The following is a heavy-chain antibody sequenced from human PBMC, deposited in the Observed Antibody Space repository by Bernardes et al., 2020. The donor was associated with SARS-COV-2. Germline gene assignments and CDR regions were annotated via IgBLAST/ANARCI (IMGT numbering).Heavy chain of an antibody. V-gene: IGHV3-23*01. Sequence: GGSLRLSCAASGFTFSNFGMAWVRQAPGKRLEWVSTINGAGENTHYADSVKGRFTISRDNSKNTVYLQMNGLRAEDTALYFCSKDAGAGSVVFFDYWGQGTAVTVSS. CDR1: GFTFSNFG. CDR3: SKDAGAGSVVFFDY. CDR2: INGAGENT. J-gene: IGHJ4*02. D-gene: IGHD2-15*01.